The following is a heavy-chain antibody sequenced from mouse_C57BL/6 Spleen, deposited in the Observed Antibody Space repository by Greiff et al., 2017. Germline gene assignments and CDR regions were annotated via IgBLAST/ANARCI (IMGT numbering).Heavy chain of an antibody. D-gene: IGHD4-1*01. J-gene: IGHJ2*01. V-gene: IGHV1-69*01. CDR2: IDPSDSYT. CDR3: ARTGTGYYFDY. CDR1: GYTFTSYW. Sequence: QVQLQQPGAELVLPGASVKLSCKASGYTFTSYWMHWVKQRPGQGLEWIGEIDPSDSYTNYNQKFKGKSTLTVDKSSSTAYMQLSSRTSEDSAVYYCARTGTGYYFDYWGQGTTLTVSS.